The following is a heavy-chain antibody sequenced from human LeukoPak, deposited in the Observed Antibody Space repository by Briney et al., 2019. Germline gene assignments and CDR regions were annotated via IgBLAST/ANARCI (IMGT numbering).Heavy chain of an antibody. CDR1: GFTFSGYW. CDR3: AKSGLLWFGELNY. D-gene: IGHD3-10*01. Sequence: GGSLRLSCAASGFTFSGYWMSWVRQAPGKGLEWVANIKQDGSEKYYVDSVKGRFTISRDNAKNSLYLQMNSLRAEDTAVYYCAKSGLLWFGELNYWGQGTLVTVSS. V-gene: IGHV3-7*03. CDR2: IKQDGSEK. J-gene: IGHJ4*02.